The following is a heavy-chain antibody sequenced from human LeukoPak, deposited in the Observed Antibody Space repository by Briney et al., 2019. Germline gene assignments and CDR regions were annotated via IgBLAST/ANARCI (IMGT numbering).Heavy chain of an antibody. Sequence: PSETLSLTCTVSGDSGSRGSFFWTWIRQPPGKGLEWIGYVYYSGSTNYNPSLKSRVTISVDTSKNQFSLRLRSMTAADAAMYLCARADWLATADWNYGIIDYWGQGTLVTVSS. V-gene: IGHV4-61*01. CDR2: VYYSGST. CDR3: ARADWLATADWNYGIIDY. J-gene: IGHJ4*02. D-gene: IGHD1-7*01. CDR1: GDSGSRGSFF.